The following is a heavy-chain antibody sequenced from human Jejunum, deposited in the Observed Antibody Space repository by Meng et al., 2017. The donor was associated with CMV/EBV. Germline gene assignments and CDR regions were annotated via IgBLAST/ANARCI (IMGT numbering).Heavy chain of an antibody. Sequence: GDSISPSYWHWIRQPPGKGLEWIGYISYSGTTDYNPSLKSRVTISVDTSKNQFSLRLNSVTAADTAVYYCARDSTLTTRRDDAFDIWGQGTMVTVSS. J-gene: IGHJ3*02. V-gene: IGHV4-59*01. CDR2: ISYSGTT. CDR1: GDSISPSY. CDR3: ARDSTLTTRRDDAFDI. D-gene: IGHD4-17*01.